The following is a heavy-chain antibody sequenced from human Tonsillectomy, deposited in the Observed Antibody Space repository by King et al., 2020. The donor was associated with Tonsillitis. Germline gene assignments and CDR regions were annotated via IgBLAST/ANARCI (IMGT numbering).Heavy chain of an antibody. CDR2: MNPNTGNT. CDR1: GYTFSTYD. Sequence: QLVQSGAEVKKPGASVKVSCKASGYTFSTYDINWVRQATGQGLEWMGWMNPNTGNTGYAQKFQGRVTMTRNTSTSTAYMELSSLRSEDTAVYYCARTGEWDYNDSRGSSYYYYGMDVWGQGTTVTVSS. D-gene: IGHD3-22*01. J-gene: IGHJ6*02. V-gene: IGHV1-8*01. CDR3: ARTGEWDYNDSRGSSYYYYGMDV.